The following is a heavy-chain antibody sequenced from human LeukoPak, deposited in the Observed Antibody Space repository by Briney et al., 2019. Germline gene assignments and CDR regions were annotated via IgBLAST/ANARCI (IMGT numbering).Heavy chain of an antibody. CDR2: ISYDGSNK. CDR3: AREGNQVFTMDAFDI. J-gene: IGHJ3*02. CDR1: GFTFSSYA. Sequence: PGGSLRLSCAASGFTFSSYAMRRVRQAPGKGLEWGALISYDGSNKYYADSVKGRFTISRDNSKNTLYLQMNSLRAEDTAVYYCAREGNQVFTMDAFDIWGQGTMVTVSS. D-gene: IGHD1-14*01. V-gene: IGHV3-30-3*01.